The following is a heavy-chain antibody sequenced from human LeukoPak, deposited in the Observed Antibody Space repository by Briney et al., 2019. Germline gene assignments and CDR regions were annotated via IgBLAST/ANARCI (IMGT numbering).Heavy chain of an antibody. D-gene: IGHD2-8*01. CDR3: ARDCDNGVCYWFDP. CDR1: GYTFTAHY. J-gene: IGHJ5*02. CDR2: IDPNTGAT. V-gene: IGHV1-2*02. Sequence: GASVKVSCKASGYTFTAHYLHWVRQAPGQGLEWVGWIDPNTGATKCAQGFQGRVTMTRDTSITTVYMDLINLSPDDTAIYYCARDCDNGVCYWFDPWGQGTLVTVSS.